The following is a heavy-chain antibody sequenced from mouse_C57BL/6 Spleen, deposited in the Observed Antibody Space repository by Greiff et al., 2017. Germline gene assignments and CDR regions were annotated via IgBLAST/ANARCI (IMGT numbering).Heavy chain of an antibody. CDR2: IDPSDGYT. V-gene: IGHV1-50*01. CDR1: GYTFTSYW. J-gene: IGHJ2*01. Sequence: QVQLQQPGAELVKPGASVKLSCKASGYTFTSYWMQWVKQRPGQGLEWIGEIDPSDGYTNYNQKFKGKATLTVDTSSSTAYMQLSSLTAEDAAFYYGTRGFFYYWGQGTTLTVSS. CDR3: TRGFFYY.